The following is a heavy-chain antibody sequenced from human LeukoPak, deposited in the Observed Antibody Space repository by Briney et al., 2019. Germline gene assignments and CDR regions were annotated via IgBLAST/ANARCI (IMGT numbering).Heavy chain of an antibody. D-gene: IGHD3-22*01. CDR3: ARVRPTLVYDSSGTDFDY. J-gene: IGHJ4*02. CDR2: INPNSGGT. Sequence: ASVKVSCKASGYSFNSQGMNWVRQAPGQGLEWMGWINPNSGGTNYAQKFQGRVTMTRDTSISTAYMELSRLRSDDTAVYYCARVRPTLVYDSSGTDFDYWGQGTLVTVSS. V-gene: IGHV1-2*02. CDR1: GYSFNSQG.